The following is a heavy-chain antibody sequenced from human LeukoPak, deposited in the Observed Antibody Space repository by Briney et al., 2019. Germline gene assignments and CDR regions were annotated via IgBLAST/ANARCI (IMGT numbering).Heavy chain of an antibody. CDR2: INHSGST. D-gene: IGHD2-2*01. CDR1: GFTFSTYA. J-gene: IGHJ4*02. V-gene: IGHV4-34*01. CDR3: ARSVRSSTSDFDY. Sequence: PGGSLRLSCGASGFTFSTYAMAWVRQAPGKGLEWIGEINHSGSTNYNPSLKSRVTISVDTSKNQFSLKLSSVTAADTAVYYCARSVRSSTSDFDYWGQGTLVTVSS.